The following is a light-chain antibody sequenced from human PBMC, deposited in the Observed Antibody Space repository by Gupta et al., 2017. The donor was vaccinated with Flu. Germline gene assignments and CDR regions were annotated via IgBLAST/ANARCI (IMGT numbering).Light chain of an antibody. CDR3: QQLGNPPYS. CDR2: SAS. Sequence: EIVLTQSPGTLSLSPGERATLSCRASQSLSSSYLAWYQQRPGQAPRVLMYSASSRATDIPDRFSGSGSGTDFTLTISRLEPEDFAVYYCQQLGNPPYSFGQGTKLEIK. J-gene: IGKJ2*03. V-gene: IGKV3-20*01. CDR1: QSLSSSY.